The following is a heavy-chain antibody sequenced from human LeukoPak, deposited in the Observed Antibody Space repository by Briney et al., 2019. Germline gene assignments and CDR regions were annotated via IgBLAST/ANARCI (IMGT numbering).Heavy chain of an antibody. D-gene: IGHD5-12*01. CDR1: GFSLGTSGMC. Sequence: SGPALVKPTQTLTLTCTFSGFSLGTSGMCVSWIRQPPGKALEWLALIDWDDDKYYSTSLKTRLTISKDTSKNQVVLTMTNMDPVDTATYYCARIQVGDSGYGYDAFDIWGQGTMVTISS. J-gene: IGHJ3*02. V-gene: IGHV2-70*01. CDR2: IDWDDDK. CDR3: ARIQVGDSGYGYDAFDI.